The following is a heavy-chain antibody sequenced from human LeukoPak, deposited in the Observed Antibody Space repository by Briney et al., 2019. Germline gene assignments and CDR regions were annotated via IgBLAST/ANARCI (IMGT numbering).Heavy chain of an antibody. CDR3: AREGIAAASFDY. Sequence: SETLSLTCTVSGGSISSYYWSWIRQPPGKGLEWIGYIYYSGSTNYNPSLKSRVTISVDTSKNQFSLKLSSVTAADTAVYYCAREGIAAASFDYWGQGTLVTVSS. D-gene: IGHD6-13*01. V-gene: IGHV4-59*12. CDR1: GGSISSYY. J-gene: IGHJ4*02. CDR2: IYYSGST.